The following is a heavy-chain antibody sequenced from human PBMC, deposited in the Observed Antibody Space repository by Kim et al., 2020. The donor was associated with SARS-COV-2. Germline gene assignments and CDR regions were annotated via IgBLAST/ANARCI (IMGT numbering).Heavy chain of an antibody. D-gene: IGHD3-10*01. CDR3: TTDPGVLWFGELTSH. J-gene: IGHJ4*02. Sequence: GGSLRLSCAASGFTFSNAWMSWVRQAPGKGLEWVGRIKSKTDGGTTDYAAPVKGRFTISRDDSKNTLYLQMNSLKTEDTAVYYCTTDPGVLWFGELTSHWGQGTLVTVSS. V-gene: IGHV3-15*01. CDR2: IKSKTDGGTT. CDR1: GFTFSNAW.